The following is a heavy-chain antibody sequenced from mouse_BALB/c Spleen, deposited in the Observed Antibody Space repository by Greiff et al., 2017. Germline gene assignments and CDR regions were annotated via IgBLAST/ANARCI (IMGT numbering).Heavy chain of an antibody. CDR2: IWSGGST. Sequence: QVHVKQSGPGLVQPSQSLSITCTVSGFSLTSYGVHWVRQSPGKGLEWLGVIWSGGSTDYNAAFISRLSISKDNSKSQVFFKMNSLQANDTAIYYCASSYYRYDVFAYWGQGTLVTVSA. V-gene: IGHV2-2*02. D-gene: IGHD2-14*01. CDR3: ASSYYRYDVFAY. J-gene: IGHJ3*01. CDR1: GFSLTSYG.